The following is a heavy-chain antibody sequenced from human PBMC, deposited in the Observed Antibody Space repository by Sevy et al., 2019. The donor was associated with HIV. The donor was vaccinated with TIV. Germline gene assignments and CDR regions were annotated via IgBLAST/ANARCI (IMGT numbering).Heavy chain of an antibody. Sequence: SETLSLTCTVSGGSVSSGSYYWSWIRQPPGKGLEWIGYIYYSGSTNYNPSLKSRVTISVDTSKNQFSLKLSSVTAADTAVYYCARDRGVAMTENYYYYGMDVWGQGTTVTVSS. D-gene: IGHD3-10*01. J-gene: IGHJ6*02. CDR1: GGSVSSGSYY. CDR2: IYYSGST. V-gene: IGHV4-61*01. CDR3: ARDRGVAMTENYYYYGMDV.